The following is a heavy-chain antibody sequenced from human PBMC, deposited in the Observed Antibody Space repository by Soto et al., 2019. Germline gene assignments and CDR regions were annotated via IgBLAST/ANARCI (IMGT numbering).Heavy chain of an antibody. Sequence: GGSLRLSCAASGFTVSSNYMSWVRQAPGKGLEWVSVIYSGGSTYYADSVKGRFTISRHNSKNTLYLQMNSLRAEDTAAYYCARSGGYSGYDPFYYYYYMDVWGKGTTVTVSS. CDR2: IYSGGST. D-gene: IGHD5-12*01. CDR3: ARSGGYSGYDPFYYYYYMDV. CDR1: GFTVSSNY. V-gene: IGHV3-53*04. J-gene: IGHJ6*03.